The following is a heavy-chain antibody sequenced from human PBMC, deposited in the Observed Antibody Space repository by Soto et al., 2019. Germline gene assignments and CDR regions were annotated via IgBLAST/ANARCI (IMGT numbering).Heavy chain of an antibody. D-gene: IGHD3-22*01. CDR3: TRRGPYYYDSSGYYFEY. Sequence: HPGGSLRLSCTASGFTFGDYAMSWVRQAPGKGLEWVGFIRSKAYGGTTEYAASVKGRFTISRDDSKSIAYLQMNSLKTEDTAVYYCTRRGPYYYDSSGYYFEYWGQGTLVTVSS. CDR1: GFTFGDYA. V-gene: IGHV3-49*04. CDR2: IRSKAYGGTT. J-gene: IGHJ4*02.